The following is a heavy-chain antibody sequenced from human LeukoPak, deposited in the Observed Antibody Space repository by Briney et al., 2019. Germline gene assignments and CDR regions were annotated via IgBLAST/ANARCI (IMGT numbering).Heavy chain of an antibody. J-gene: IGHJ4*02. CDR3: VRGPRSYADY. D-gene: IGHD3-16*01. CDR2: ISAYNANI. Sequence: GASVKVSCKASGYTFTTFGISWVRQAPGQGLEWIGWISAYNANINYAQKFQGRVTMTTDTSTNTAYMELRSLRSDDTAVYYCVRGPRSYADYWGQGTLVTVSS. V-gene: IGHV1-18*01. CDR1: GYTFTTFG.